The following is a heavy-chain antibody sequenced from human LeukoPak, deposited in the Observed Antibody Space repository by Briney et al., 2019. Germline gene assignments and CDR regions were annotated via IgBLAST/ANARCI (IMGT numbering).Heavy chain of an antibody. Sequence: SETLSLTCAVSGGSISSSNWWSWVRQPPGKGLEWIGEIYHSGSTNYNPSLKSRVTISVDKSKNQFSLKLSSVTAADTAVYYCARVGSGSYYGYFDYWGQGTLVTVSS. V-gene: IGHV4-4*02. CDR3: ARVGSGSYYGYFDY. CDR1: GGSISSSNW. D-gene: IGHD1-26*01. J-gene: IGHJ4*02. CDR2: IYHSGST.